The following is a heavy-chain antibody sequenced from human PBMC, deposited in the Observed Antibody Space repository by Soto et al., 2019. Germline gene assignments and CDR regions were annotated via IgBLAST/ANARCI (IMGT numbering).Heavy chain of an antibody. D-gene: IGHD6-13*01. V-gene: IGHV4-59*01. J-gene: IGHJ6*02. CDR1: CGSISNYY. Sequence: PFETLSLTCTVSCGSISNYYWSWIRQPPGMGLEGIGYIYYTGSTNYNPSLKSRVTISVDTSKNQFSLKLSSVTAADTAVYYCARVGSSWYLGMDVWGQGTTVTVSS. CDR3: ARVGSSWYLGMDV. CDR2: IYYTGST.